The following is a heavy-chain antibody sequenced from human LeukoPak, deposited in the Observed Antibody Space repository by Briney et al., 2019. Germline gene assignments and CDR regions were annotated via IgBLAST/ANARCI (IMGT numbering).Heavy chain of an antibody. D-gene: IGHD3-9*01. CDR2: MNTGSGDT. CDR1: GYTFTNHD. Sequence: GASVKVSCKASGYTFTNHDMTWVRQATGQGLEWMGWMNTGSGDTAYAQKFQGRVTMTRDTSISTAYMELNSLESEDTAIYYCARGLGDYNTDWFPVSGYWGQGTLVTVSS. CDR3: ARGLGDYNTDWFPVSGY. J-gene: IGHJ4*02. V-gene: IGHV1-8*01.